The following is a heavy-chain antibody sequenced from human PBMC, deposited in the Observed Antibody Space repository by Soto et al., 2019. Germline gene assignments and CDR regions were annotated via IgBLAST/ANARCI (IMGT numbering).Heavy chain of an antibody. CDR3: AKDLQFSGWLSAQTFDY. V-gene: IGHV3-23*01. CDR1: GFTFNSHA. Sequence: EVQLLESGGGLVQPGGSLRLSCAVSGFTFNSHAMSWVRQAPGKGLECVSTISGSDGSINYADSVKGRFTISRDKSKSTLYLQMTSLRAEDTAVYYCAKDLQFSGWLSAQTFDYWGQGTQVTVSS. CDR2: ISGSDGSI. D-gene: IGHD6-19*01. J-gene: IGHJ4*02.